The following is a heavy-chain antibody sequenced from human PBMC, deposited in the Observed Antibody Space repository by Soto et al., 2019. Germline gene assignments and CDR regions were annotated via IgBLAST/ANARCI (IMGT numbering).Heavy chain of an antibody. CDR3: AGDGGAY. V-gene: IGHV3-30-3*01. D-gene: IGHD3-16*01. J-gene: IGHJ4*02. CDR1: GFTFSSYA. Sequence: QVQLVESGGGVVQPGRSLRLSCAASGFTFSSYAMHWVRRAPGKGLEWMAVMSYDGSNTYYADSVKGRFTISRDNSKNTLYLQMNSLSPEDSALYYCAGDGGAYWGQGNLVIVSS. CDR2: MSYDGSNT.